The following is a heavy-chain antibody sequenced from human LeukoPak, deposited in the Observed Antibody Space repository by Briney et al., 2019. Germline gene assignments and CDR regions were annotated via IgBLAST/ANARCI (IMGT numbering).Heavy chain of an antibody. V-gene: IGHV1-69*13. D-gene: IGHD3-22*01. CDR1: GGTFSSYA. CDR2: IIPIFGTA. J-gene: IGHJ6*02. Sequence: EASVKVSCKASGGTFSSYAISWVRQAPGQGLEWMGGIIPIFGTANYAQKFQGRATITADESTSTAYMELSSLRSEDTAVYYCARRNRKYYYDSSGYYPYYYYGMDVWGQGTTVTVSS. CDR3: ARRNRKYYYDSSGYYPYYYYGMDV.